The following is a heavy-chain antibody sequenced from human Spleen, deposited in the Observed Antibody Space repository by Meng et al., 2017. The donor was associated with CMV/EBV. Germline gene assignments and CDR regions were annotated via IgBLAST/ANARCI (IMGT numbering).Heavy chain of an antibody. V-gene: IGHV3-30*04. D-gene: IGHD7-27*01. CDR3: AKDHWGDSNCFDY. CDR2: ISYDGSNK. Sequence: GGSLRLSCAASGFTFSAYTMHWVRQAPGKGLEWVAVISYDGSNKYFSDSVKGRFTISRDNSRNTLYLQMNSLRAEDTAVYYCAKDHWGDSNCFDYCGQGTPVTVSS. J-gene: IGHJ4*02. CDR1: GFTFSAYT.